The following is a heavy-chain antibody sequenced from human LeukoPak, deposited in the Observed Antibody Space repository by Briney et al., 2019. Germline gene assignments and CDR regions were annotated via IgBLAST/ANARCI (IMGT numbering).Heavy chain of an antibody. D-gene: IGHD1-14*01. CDR2: ISYDGSNK. CDR3: ARVGISAQVKYFQH. CDR1: GFTFSSYA. J-gene: IGHJ1*01. V-gene: IGHV3-30-3*01. Sequence: GGSLRLSCAASGFTFSSYAMHWVRQAPGKGLEWVAVISYDGSNKYYADSVQGRFTISRDNSKNTLYLQMNSLRAEDTAVYYCARVGISAQVKYFQHWGQGTLVTVSS.